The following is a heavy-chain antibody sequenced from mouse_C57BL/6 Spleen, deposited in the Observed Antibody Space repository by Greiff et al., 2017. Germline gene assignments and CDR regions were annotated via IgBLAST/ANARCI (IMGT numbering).Heavy chain of an antibody. Sequence: EVKLVESGGGLVKPGGSLKLSCAASGFTFSDYGMHWVRQAPEKGLEWVAYISSGSSTIDYADTVKGRFTISRDNAKNTLFLQMTSLRSEDTAMYYCARNYYGSSDYWGQGTSVTVSS. CDR1: GFTFSDYG. CDR2: ISSGSSTI. J-gene: IGHJ4*01. D-gene: IGHD1-1*01. CDR3: ARNYYGSSDY. V-gene: IGHV5-17*01.